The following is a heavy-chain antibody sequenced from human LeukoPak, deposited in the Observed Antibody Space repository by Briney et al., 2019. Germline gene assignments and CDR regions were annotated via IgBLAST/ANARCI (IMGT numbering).Heavy chain of an antibody. D-gene: IGHD4-23*01. CDR2: IYYSGST. V-gene: IGHV4-59*12. CDR1: GGSISSYY. J-gene: IGHJ4*02. CDR3: ARDRWTGEHEYYFDY. Sequence: PSETLSLTCTVSGGSISSYYWSWIRQPPGKGLEWIGYIYYSGSTNYNPSLKSRVSISVDTSKNQFSLKLSSVTAADTAVYFCARDRWTGEHEYYFDYWGQGTLVTVSS.